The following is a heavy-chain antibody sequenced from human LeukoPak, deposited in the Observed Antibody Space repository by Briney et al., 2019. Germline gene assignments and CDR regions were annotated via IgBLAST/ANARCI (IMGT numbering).Heavy chain of an antibody. V-gene: IGHV3-7*01. CDR1: GFTFSSYA. CDR3: ARGTTLGD. CDR2: IKEDGSDK. Sequence: GGSLRLSRAASGFTFSSYAMSWVRQAPGKGLEWVANIKEDGSDKYYVDSVKGRFTISRDNAKNSLYLQMNSLRAEDTAVYYCARGTTLGDWGPGTVITVSS. D-gene: IGHD1-1*01. J-gene: IGHJ4*02.